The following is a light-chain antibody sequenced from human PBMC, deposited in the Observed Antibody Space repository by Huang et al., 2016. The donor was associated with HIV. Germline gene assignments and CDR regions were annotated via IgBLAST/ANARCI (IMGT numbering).Light chain of an antibody. J-gene: IGKJ1*01. CDR3: QHYNNWPWWT. CDR1: QSVTSN. Sequence: EVVMTQSPAILSVAPGERATLSCRASQSVTSNLAGYQQKPGQAPRLLIYRASTRATCIPARFSGSGSGTEFTLTISSLQSEDFAVYYCQHYNNWPWWTFGQGTKVEIK. V-gene: IGKV3-15*01. CDR2: RAS.